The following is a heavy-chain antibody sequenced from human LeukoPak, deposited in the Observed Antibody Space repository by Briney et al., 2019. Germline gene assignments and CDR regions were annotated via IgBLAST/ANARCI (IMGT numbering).Heavy chain of an antibody. CDR3: ARDLYSSRTNDAFVI. J-gene: IGHJ3*02. V-gene: IGHV4-39*07. D-gene: IGHD6-13*01. Sequence: SETLSLTCTVSGGSIRSSSYYWGWVRQPPGKGLEWIGTIYHSGNTYYNPSLKSRVTMSVDTSKNQFSLKLSSVTAADTAVYHCARDLYSSRTNDAFVIWGQGTMVAVSS. CDR2: IYHSGNT. CDR1: GGSIRSSSYY.